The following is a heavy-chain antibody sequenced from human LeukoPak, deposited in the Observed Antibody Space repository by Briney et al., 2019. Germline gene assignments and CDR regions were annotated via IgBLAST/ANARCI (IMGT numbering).Heavy chain of an antibody. D-gene: IGHD3-22*01. CDR3: VKRDAYDSSGYYGN. CDR1: GFTFNSYA. V-gene: IGHV3-64D*06. Sequence: GGSLRLSCSASGFTFNSYAMHWVRQAPGKGLEPVSAINSDGGNTYYADSVKGRFTISRDNSNNTLYLQMSSLRAEDTAVYYCVKRDAYDSSGYYGNWGQGTLVTVSS. J-gene: IGHJ4*02. CDR2: INSDGGNT.